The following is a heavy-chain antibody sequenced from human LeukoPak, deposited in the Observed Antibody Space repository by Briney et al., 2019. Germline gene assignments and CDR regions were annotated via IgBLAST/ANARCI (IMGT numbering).Heavy chain of an antibody. CDR2: ISSSGSTI. V-gene: IGHV3-48*03. D-gene: IGHD6-25*01. CDR3: AGMTSRSGLDY. Sequence: GGSLRLSCAASGFTFSSYEMNWVRQAPGKGLEWVSYISSSGSTIYYADSVKGRFTISRDNAKNSLYLQMNSLRAEDTAVYCCAGMTSRSGLDYWGQGTLVTVSS. J-gene: IGHJ4*02. CDR1: GFTFSSYE.